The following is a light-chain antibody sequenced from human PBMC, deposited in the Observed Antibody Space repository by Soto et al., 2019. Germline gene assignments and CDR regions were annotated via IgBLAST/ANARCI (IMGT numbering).Light chain of an antibody. CDR1: QSISSW. CDR3: QQYNSYLT. J-gene: IGKJ3*01. Sequence: DIQMTQSPSTLPASVGDRVTITCRASQSISSWFAWYQQKPGKAPKLLIYDASSLESGVPSRFSGSRSGTDITLTISSLPPDAFEAYYCQQYNSYLTFGPGTKVDI. CDR2: DAS. V-gene: IGKV1-5*01.